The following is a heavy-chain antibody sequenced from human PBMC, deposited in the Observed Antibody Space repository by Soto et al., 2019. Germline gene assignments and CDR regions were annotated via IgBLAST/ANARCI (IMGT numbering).Heavy chain of an antibody. CDR1: GFIFSSFC. D-gene: IGHD3-10*01. CDR3: AKDLVWFGELHH. Sequence: LRLSCAASGFIFSSFCMHWVRQAPGKGLEWVAVISYDETNKYYADSVKGRFTISRDNSKNTLYLEMNSLRVEDTAVYFCAKDLVWFGELHHWGQGTLVTVSS. CDR2: ISYDETNK. J-gene: IGHJ5*02. V-gene: IGHV3-30*18.